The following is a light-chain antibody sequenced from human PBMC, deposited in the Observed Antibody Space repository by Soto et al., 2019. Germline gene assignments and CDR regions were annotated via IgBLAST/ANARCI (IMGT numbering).Light chain of an antibody. CDR2: AAS. CDR1: QGIGSY. CDR3: QQLSTYPST. J-gene: IGKJ4*01. V-gene: IGKV1-9*01. Sequence: IQLTQSPSSLSASLGDRVTITLLASQGIGSYLAWYQQKPGEAPKLLIFAASTLQSGVPSRFSGSGSGTDFTLTISSLQAEDFATYYSQQLSTYPSTFGGGTKVDIK.